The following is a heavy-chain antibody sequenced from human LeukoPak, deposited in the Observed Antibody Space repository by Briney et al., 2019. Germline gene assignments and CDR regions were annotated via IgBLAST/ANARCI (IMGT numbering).Heavy chain of an antibody. V-gene: IGHV1-18*01. CDR1: GYTFTSYG. Sequence: KPGASVNVSCKASGYTFTSYGISWVRQAPGQGLEWMGWISAYNGNTNYAQKLQGRVTMTTDTSTSTAYMELRSLRSDDTAVYYCAREYWIQLWLPKNWFDPWGQGTLVTVSS. J-gene: IGHJ5*02. CDR2: ISAYNGNT. CDR3: AREYWIQLWLPKNWFDP. D-gene: IGHD5-18*01.